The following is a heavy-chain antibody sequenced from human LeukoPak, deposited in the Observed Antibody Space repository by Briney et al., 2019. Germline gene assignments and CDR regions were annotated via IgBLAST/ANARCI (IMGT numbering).Heavy chain of an antibody. CDR2: ISYSGIT. CDR1: GGSISSFV. Sequence: SETLSLTCTVSGGSISSFVWNWIRQPPGEGLEWIGYISYSGITNHNPSVPSRVSMSVDTSKNQFSLRPSSVTAADTAVYYCARGGSRQNFYYSGLDVWGQGTTVTVSS. CDR3: ARGGSRQNFYYSGLDV. J-gene: IGHJ6*02. D-gene: IGHD3-10*01. V-gene: IGHV4-59*01.